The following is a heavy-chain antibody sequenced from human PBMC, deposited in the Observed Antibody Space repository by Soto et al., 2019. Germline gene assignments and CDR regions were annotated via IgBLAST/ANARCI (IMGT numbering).Heavy chain of an antibody. CDR1: GFTFSSYG. CDR2: ISYDGSNK. CDR3: AKDLDTPSPREGRVY. Sequence: PGGSLRLSCAASGFTFSSYGMHWFRQAPGKGLEWVAVISYDGSNKYYADSVKGRFPISRDNSKTTLYLQLNSLTAEDTAVYYCAKDLDTPSPREGRVYWGQGTLVTVSS. J-gene: IGHJ4*02. V-gene: IGHV3-30*18. D-gene: IGHD2-15*01.